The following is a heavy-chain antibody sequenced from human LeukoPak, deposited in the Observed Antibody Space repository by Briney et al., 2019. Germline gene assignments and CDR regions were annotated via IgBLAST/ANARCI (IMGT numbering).Heavy chain of an antibody. Sequence: SETLSLTCTVSGGSVSSGSYYWSWIRQPPGKGLEWIGYIYYSGSTNYNPSLKSRVTISVDTSKNQFSLKLSSVTAADTAVYYCARAVVYYDSSGYYYYYGMDVWGQGTTVTGSS. CDR2: IYYSGST. V-gene: IGHV4-61*01. J-gene: IGHJ6*02. CDR3: ARAVVYYDSSGYYYYYGMDV. CDR1: GGSVSSGSYY. D-gene: IGHD3-22*01.